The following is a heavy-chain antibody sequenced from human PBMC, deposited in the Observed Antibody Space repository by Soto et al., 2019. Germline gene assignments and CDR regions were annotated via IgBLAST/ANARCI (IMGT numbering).Heavy chain of an antibody. CDR1: GFALSSCW. J-gene: IGHJ4*02. V-gene: IGHV3-7*01. Sequence: PEVTLRRSCAASGFALSSCWMTWVRLAPGKGLEWVANTRQDAGQSYLVDSVQGRFTISRDNAKNSVYLQMNSLRAEDTAVYYGVRDGSTGWHFDSWGQGTLVTVSS. CDR3: VRDGSTGWHFDS. CDR2: TRQDAGQS. D-gene: IGHD6-19*01.